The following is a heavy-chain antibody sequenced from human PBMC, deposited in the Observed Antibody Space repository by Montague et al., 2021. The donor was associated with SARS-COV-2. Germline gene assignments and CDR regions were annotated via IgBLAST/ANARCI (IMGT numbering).Heavy chain of an antibody. CDR1: GDSVSSNSVA. Sequence: CAISGDSVSSNSVARSWIRQSPSRGLEWLGRTYYRSKWYSDYAPXLRGRLTVNPDASKNEFSLELNYVTPEDTAVYYCVRYSGWFYFDFWGQGTLVTVSS. D-gene: IGHD6-19*01. V-gene: IGHV6-1*01. CDR3: VRYSGWFYFDF. CDR2: TYYRSKWYS. J-gene: IGHJ4*02.